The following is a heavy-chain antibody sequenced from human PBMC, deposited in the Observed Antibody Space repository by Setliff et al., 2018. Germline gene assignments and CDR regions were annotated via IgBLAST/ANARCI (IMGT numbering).Heavy chain of an antibody. Sequence: KPSETLSLTCTVSGGSVRGYYWSWIRQPPGKGLEWIGYMYYSGDTNYNPSLKSRVTISVDTSKNQFSLELRSVTAADTAVYYCARLPPLHTPMALTFDYWGQGILGTVSS. V-gene: IGHV4-59*08. CDR3: ARLPPLHTPMALTFDY. D-gene: IGHD5-18*01. CDR2: MYYSGDT. J-gene: IGHJ4*02. CDR1: GGSVRGYY.